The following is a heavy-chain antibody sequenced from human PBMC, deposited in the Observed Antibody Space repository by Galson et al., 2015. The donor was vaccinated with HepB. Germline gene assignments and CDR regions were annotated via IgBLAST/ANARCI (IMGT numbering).Heavy chain of an antibody. Sequence: SLRLSCAASGFAFQTYVVNWVRQAPGKGLEWVSSITTSSTYRYYANSVKGRFTIYRDNAKNTLYLQMNSLRADDTAVYYCVRGIDSDSGAWSWGQGTLVTVSS. CDR2: ITTSSTYR. V-gene: IGHV3-21*01. J-gene: IGHJ5*02. D-gene: IGHD4-11*01. CDR3: VRGIDSDSGAWS. CDR1: GFAFQTYV.